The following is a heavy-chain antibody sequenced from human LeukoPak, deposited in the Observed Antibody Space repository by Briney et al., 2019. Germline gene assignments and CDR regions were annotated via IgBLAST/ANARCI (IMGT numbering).Heavy chain of an antibody. CDR2: ISTGSSYI. Sequence: GGSLRLSCAASGFTFSSYSMNWVRQAPGKGLEWVSSISTGSSYIYYADSVKGRFTISRDNAKNSLYLQMNSLRAEDTAVYYCARGEPFYDFWSGAVSSWGQGTLVTVSS. J-gene: IGHJ4*02. D-gene: IGHD3-3*01. CDR1: GFTFSSYS. CDR3: ARGEPFYDFWSGAVSS. V-gene: IGHV3-21*01.